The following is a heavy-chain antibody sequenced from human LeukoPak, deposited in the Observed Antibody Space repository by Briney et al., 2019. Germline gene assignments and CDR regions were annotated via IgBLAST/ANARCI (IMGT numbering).Heavy chain of an antibody. CDR1: GYTFTGYY. Sequence: ASVKVSCKASGYTFTGYYMHWVRQAPGQGLEWMGWINPNSGGTNYAQKFQGRVTMTRDTSISTAYMELSGLRSDDTAVYYCARTRITMVRGVITGSFDPWGQGTLVTVSS. D-gene: IGHD3-10*01. V-gene: IGHV1-2*02. CDR2: INPNSGGT. J-gene: IGHJ5*02. CDR3: ARTRITMVRGVITGSFDP.